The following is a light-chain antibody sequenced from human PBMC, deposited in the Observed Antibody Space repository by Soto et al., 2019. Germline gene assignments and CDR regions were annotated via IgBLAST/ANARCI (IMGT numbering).Light chain of an antibody. V-gene: IGKV1-5*03. CDR2: KAS. CDR1: QGISDW. Sequence: DAPMTQSPSTLSASVGDRVTITCRASQGISDWLAWYQQKPGKAPHLLNYKASRLESGVPSRFSGRGFGTEFTRTIRSLQPDDVGNCCCRQFNTWTFGQGTNVEIK. CDR3: RQFNTWT. J-gene: IGKJ1*01.